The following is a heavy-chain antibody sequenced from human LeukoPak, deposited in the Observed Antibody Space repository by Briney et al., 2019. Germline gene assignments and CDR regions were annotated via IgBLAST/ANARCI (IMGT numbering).Heavy chain of an antibody. Sequence: GASVKVSCKASGGTFSSYAISWVRQAPGQGLEWMGGIIPIFGTANYAQNFQGRVTITADESTSTAYMELSCLRSEDTAVYYCARGVRDLYCSSTSCYTWPHYYYYYYMDVWGKGTTVTVSS. J-gene: IGHJ6*03. CDR2: IIPIFGTA. CDR1: GGTFSSYA. D-gene: IGHD2-2*02. CDR3: ARGVRDLYCSSTSCYTWPHYYYYYYMDV. V-gene: IGHV1-69*13.